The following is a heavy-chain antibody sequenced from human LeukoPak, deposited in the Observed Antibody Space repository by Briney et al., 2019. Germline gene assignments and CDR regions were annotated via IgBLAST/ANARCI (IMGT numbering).Heavy chain of an antibody. CDR3: ARVTFHYYDSRGPHFYFDY. Sequence: PSETLSLTCTVSGGSFSSGSYYWSWIRQPPGKGLEWIGYIYYSGSTNYNPSLKSRVTISVDTSKNQFSLKLSSVTAADTAVYYCARVTFHYYDSRGPHFYFDYWGQGTLVTVSS. J-gene: IGHJ4*02. CDR2: IYYSGST. D-gene: IGHD3-22*01. V-gene: IGHV4-61*01. CDR1: GGSFSSGSYY.